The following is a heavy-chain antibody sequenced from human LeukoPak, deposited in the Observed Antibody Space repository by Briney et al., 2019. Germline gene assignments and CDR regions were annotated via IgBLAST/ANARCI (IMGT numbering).Heavy chain of an antibody. D-gene: IGHD2-8*01. V-gene: IGHV3-30-3*01. Sequence: GESLRLSCTAFGFSFDTFSMHWVRQIPGKGLEWVAVISNDESKIYYAGSVKGRFTISRDNSRSTLYLQMDSLRPDDTAVYYCARSNVPSKWWAYAMDVWGQGTMVTVSS. CDR2: ISNDESKI. CDR1: GFSFDTFS. J-gene: IGHJ6*02. CDR3: ARSNVPSKWWAYAMDV.